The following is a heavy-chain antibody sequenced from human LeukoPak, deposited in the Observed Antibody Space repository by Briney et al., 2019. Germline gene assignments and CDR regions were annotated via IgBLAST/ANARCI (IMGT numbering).Heavy chain of an antibody. V-gene: IGHV1-2*02. D-gene: IGHD3-9*01. Sequence: ASVKVSCKASGYTFTGYYMHWVRQAPGQGLEWMGWINPNSGGTNYAQKFQGRVTMTRDTSISTAYMELSRLRSDDTAVYYCARDGQLRYFDWLLSESGFDYWGQGTLVTVSS. CDR2: INPNSGGT. CDR3: ARDGQLRYFDWLLSESGFDY. J-gene: IGHJ4*02. CDR1: GYTFTGYY.